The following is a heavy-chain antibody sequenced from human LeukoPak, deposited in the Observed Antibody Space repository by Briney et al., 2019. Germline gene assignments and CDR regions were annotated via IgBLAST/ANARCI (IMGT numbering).Heavy chain of an antibody. Sequence: GGSLRLSCAASGFTFSSYWMHWVRQAPGKGLVWVSRNGSSTPYADSVKGRFTISRDNAKNTLYPQMNSLRAEDTAVYYCARSNHGCHDYWGQGTLVTVSS. D-gene: IGHD4-11*01. CDR2: NGSST. J-gene: IGHJ4*02. CDR1: GFTFSSYW. V-gene: IGHV3-74*01. CDR3: ARSNHGCHDY.